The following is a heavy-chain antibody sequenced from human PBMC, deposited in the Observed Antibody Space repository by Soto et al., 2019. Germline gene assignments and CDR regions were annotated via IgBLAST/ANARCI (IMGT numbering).Heavy chain of an antibody. D-gene: IGHD3-10*01. Sequence: GGSLRLSCAASGFTFSDYYMSWIRQAPGKGLEWVSVIYSGGATHYAVSVKGRFIISRDKSKNTVDLQMNSLRAEDTAVYYCAKVGPYVSGSYMFRYNWFDPWGQGTLVTVSS. CDR3: AKVGPYVSGSYMFRYNWFDP. J-gene: IGHJ5*02. CDR1: GFTFSDYY. V-gene: IGHV3-53*01. CDR2: IYSGGAT.